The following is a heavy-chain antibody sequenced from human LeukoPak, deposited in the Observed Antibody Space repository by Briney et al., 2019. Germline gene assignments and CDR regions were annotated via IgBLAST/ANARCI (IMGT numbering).Heavy chain of an antibody. Sequence: GGSLRLSCAASGFTFSNAWMSWVRQAPGKGLEWVGRIKSKTDGGTTDYAAPVKGRFTISRDDSKNTLYLQMNSLKTEDTAVYYCTTDRPVERYFDWPWYFDLWGRGTLVTVSS. D-gene: IGHD3-9*01. V-gene: IGHV3-15*01. J-gene: IGHJ2*01. CDR2: IKSKTDGGTT. CDR3: TTDRPVERYFDWPWYFDL. CDR1: GFTFSNAW.